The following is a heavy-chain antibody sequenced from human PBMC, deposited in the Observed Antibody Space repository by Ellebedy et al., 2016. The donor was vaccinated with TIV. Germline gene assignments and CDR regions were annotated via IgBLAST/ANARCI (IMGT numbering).Heavy chain of an antibody. D-gene: IGHD6-13*01. CDR1: GFTFIHYD. V-gene: IGHV3-13*01. Sequence: GGSLRLSXPASGFTFIHYDMHWVRQVPGEGLEWIAVVGTAGDTYYPGSVKGRFTISRENAKNSVHLQMNSLRAGDTAVYYCARGGTAAVPFYHHGMDVWGQGTTVTVSS. CDR2: VGTAGDT. J-gene: IGHJ6*02. CDR3: ARGGTAAVPFYHHGMDV.